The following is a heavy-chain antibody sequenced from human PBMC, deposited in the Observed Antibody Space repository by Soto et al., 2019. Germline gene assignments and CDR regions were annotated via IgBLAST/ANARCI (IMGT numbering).Heavy chain of an antibody. CDR3: ATSYGSGYRAFDY. Sequence: QVQLVQSGAEVKRPGSSVKVSCKASGDTFSFYSINWVRQAPGLGLEWMGRVNPILSLSNYAQRSQGRVTMTADKSTSTAYMVISSLRSEDTAIYYCATSYGSGYRAFDYWGQGAQVIVSS. CDR2: VNPILSLS. J-gene: IGHJ4*02. V-gene: IGHV1-69*02. CDR1: GDTFSFYS. D-gene: IGHD3-10*01.